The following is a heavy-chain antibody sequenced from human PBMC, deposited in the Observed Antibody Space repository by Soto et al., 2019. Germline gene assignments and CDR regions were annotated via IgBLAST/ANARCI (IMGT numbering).Heavy chain of an antibody. J-gene: IGHJ4*02. CDR1: GFTFSAYW. V-gene: IGHV3-74*01. D-gene: IGHD1-1*01. Sequence: LRLSCEVSGFTFSAYWMHWVRQVPGKGLIWVSRISDDGSTTTYADSVKGRFTISRDNAKNTLYLQMNSLRADDTGLYYCTRGPRVSSTGTGAHWGQGTLVTVSS. CDR2: ISDDGSTT. CDR3: TRGPRVSSTGTGAH.